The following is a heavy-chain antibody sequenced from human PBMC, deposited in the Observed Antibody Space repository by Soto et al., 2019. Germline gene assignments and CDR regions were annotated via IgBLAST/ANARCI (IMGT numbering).Heavy chain of an antibody. V-gene: IGHV3-30*18. D-gene: IGHD5-18*01. Sequence: PRWSLRLSCSASLFTFSNYGMQWFRRAPGKGLEWVAVISHDGTVKYYADSVKGRFTISRDNFQNTLDLQMDSLRAEDTAVYYCAKERDTRSSSCFDSWGQGTLVTVSS. CDR3: AKERDTRSSSCFDS. CDR2: ISHDGTVK. CDR1: LFTFSNYG. J-gene: IGHJ4*02.